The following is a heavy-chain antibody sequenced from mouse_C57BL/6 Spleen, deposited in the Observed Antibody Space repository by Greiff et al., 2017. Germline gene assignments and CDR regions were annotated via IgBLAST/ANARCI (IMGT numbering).Heavy chain of an antibody. CDR1: GFTFTDYG. CDR2: ISSGSSTI. J-gene: IGHJ2*01. V-gene: IGHV5-17*01. Sequence: EVKLVESGGGLVKPGGSLKLSCAASGFTFTDYGMHWVRQAPEQGLEWVAYISSGSSTINYAETVKGRFTITTDNAKNTRFLQMTRLRSEDTAMYYCARNYYGGSRYYFDYWGQGTTLTVSS. D-gene: IGHD1-1*01. CDR3: ARNYYGGSRYYFDY.